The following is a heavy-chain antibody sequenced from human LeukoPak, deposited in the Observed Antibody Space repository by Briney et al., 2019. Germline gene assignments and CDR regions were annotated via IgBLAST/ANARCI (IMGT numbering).Heavy chain of an antibody. CDR2: ISYDGNNK. Sequence: GRSLRLSCAASRFTFSSYAMHWVRQAPGKGLEWVALISYDGNNKDYADSVKGRFTISRDNSKNTLYLQMNSLRAEDAAVYYCARDRHSSGWYVDYWGQGTLVTVSS. CDR3: ARDRHSSGWYVDY. V-gene: IGHV3-30*04. J-gene: IGHJ4*02. D-gene: IGHD6-19*01. CDR1: RFTFSSYA.